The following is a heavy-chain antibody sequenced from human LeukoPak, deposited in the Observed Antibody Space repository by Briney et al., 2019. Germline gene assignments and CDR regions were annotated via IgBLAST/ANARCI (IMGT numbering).Heavy chain of an antibody. CDR1: GGSISSYY. D-gene: IGHD4-17*01. CDR2: IYYSGST. J-gene: IGHJ2*01. CDR3: ARAKTVRGSWYFDL. Sequence: TSETLSLTCTVSGGSISSYYWSWIRQPPGKGLEWIGYIYYSGSTNYNPSLKSRVTISVDTSKNQFSLKLSSVTAADTAVYYCARAKTVRGSWYFDLWGRGTLVTVSS. V-gene: IGHV4-59*01.